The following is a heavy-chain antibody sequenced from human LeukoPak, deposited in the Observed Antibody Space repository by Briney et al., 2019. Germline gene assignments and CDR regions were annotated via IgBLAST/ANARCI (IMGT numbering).Heavy chain of an antibody. CDR1: GGSISSSSYY. Sequence: SSETLSLTCTVSGGSISSSSYYWGWIRQPPGKGLEWIGSIYHSGSTYYNPSLKSRVTISVDTSKNQFSLKLSSVTAADTAVYYCARAVAGDFDYWGQGTLVTVSS. CDR2: IYHSGST. CDR3: ARAVAGDFDY. J-gene: IGHJ4*02. D-gene: IGHD6-19*01. V-gene: IGHV4-39*07.